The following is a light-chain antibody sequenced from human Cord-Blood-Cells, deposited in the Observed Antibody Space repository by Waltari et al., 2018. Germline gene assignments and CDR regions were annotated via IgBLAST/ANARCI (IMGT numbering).Light chain of an antibody. CDR2: QDS. J-gene: IGLJ2*01. CDR1: KLGDKY. V-gene: IGLV3-1*01. CDR3: QAWDSSTAV. Sequence: SYELTQPPSVSVSPGQTASITCSGDKLGDKYACWYPQQPGQSPVLGIYQDSTRPSRIPGRFSGSSTGNTATLTISGTQAMDEADYYCQAWDSSTAVFGGGTKLTV.